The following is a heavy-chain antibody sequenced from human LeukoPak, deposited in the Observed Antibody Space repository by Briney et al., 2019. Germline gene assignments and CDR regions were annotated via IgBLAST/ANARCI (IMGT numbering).Heavy chain of an antibody. CDR1: GYTFTGYY. Sequence: ASVKVSCKASGYTFTGYYFHWVRQAPGQGLEWMGWINANSGGTNYAQKFQGRVTMTRDTSISTAYMELSRLRSDDTAVYYCARAPITIFGVVLGTWFDPWGQGTLVTVSS. V-gene: IGHV1-2*02. CDR3: ARAPITIFGVVLGTWFDP. CDR2: INANSGGT. D-gene: IGHD3-3*01. J-gene: IGHJ5*02.